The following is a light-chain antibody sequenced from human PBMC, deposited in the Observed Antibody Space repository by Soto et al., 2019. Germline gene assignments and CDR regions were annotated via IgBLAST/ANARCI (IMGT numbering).Light chain of an antibody. CDR3: QQSTNWPPYT. CDR2: DAS. V-gene: IGKV3-11*01. CDR1: QSISNY. J-gene: IGKJ2*01. Sequence: IVLTQSPVTLSLSPGERATLSCRASQSISNYLAWYQQKPSQAPRLLIYDASNRATGIPARFSGNGSGTDFTLTISSLEPEDFAVYYCQQSTNWPPYTFGQGTKLEIK.